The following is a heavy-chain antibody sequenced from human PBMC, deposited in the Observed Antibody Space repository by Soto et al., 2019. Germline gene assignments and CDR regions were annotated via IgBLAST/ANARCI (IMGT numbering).Heavy chain of an antibody. Sequence: QVQLVESGGGVVQPGRSLRLSCAASGFTFSSYGMHWVRQAPGKGLEWVAVIWYDGSNKDYADSVKGRFTISRDNSKNTLYMQMNSLRAEDTAVYYCARVAPTTVTMGGLDYWGQGTLVTVSS. CDR1: GFTFSSYG. V-gene: IGHV3-33*01. J-gene: IGHJ4*02. CDR3: ARVAPTTVTMGGLDY. D-gene: IGHD4-17*01. CDR2: IWYDGSNK.